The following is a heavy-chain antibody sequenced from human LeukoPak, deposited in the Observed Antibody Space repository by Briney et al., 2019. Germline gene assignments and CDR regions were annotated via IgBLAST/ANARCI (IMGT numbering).Heavy chain of an antibody. D-gene: IGHD2-21*01. CDR2: IYYSGST. CDR1: GASIFSYY. V-gene: IGHV4-59*08. CDR3: ARHLNNCGDDCYIFDY. Sequence: SETLSLTCTVSGASIFSYYWSWIRQPPGKGLEWMGYIYYSGSTNYNTSLKSRVTISVDTSKNQFSLRVSSVTAADTAVYYCARHLNNCGDDCYIFDYWGQGTLVTVSS. J-gene: IGHJ4*02.